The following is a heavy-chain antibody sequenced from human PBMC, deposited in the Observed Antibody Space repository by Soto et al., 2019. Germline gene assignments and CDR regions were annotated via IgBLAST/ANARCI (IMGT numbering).Heavy chain of an antibody. J-gene: IGHJ4*02. V-gene: IGHV5-10-1*01. CDR2: IDPSDSQT. CDR1: GYSFAGYW. CDR3: ARQIYDSDTGPNFQYYFDS. D-gene: IGHD3-22*01. Sequence: PGESLKISGKGSGYSFAGYWITWVRQKPGKGLEWMGRIDPSDSQTYYSPSFRGHVAISATKSITTVFLQWSSLRASDTAMYYCARQIYDSDTGPNFQYYFDSWGQGTPVTV.